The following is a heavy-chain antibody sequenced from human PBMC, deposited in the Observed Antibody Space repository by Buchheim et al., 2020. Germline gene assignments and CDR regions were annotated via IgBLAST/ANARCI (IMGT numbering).Heavy chain of an antibody. CDR3: AKDYGATIFLLFDY. Sequence: QVQLVESGGGVVQPGRSLRLSCAASGFTFSSYGMHWVRQAPGKGLEWVAVISYDGSNQYYADSVKGRFTISRDNSKNTLYLQMNSLRAEDTAVYYCAKDYGATIFLLFDYWGQGTL. V-gene: IGHV3-30*18. D-gene: IGHD5-12*01. J-gene: IGHJ4*02. CDR2: ISYDGSNQ. CDR1: GFTFSSYG.